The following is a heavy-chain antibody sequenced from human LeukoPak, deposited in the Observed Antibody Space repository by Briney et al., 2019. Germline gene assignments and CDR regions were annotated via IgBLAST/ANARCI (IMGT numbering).Heavy chain of an antibody. D-gene: IGHD4-17*01. CDR2: IYYSGST. CDR1: GGSISSSSYY. CDR3: ASLHTDGFDY. J-gene: IGHJ4*02. V-gene: IGHV4-39*01. Sequence: SETLSLTCTVSGGSISSSSYYWGWIRQPPGKGLEWIGSIYYSGSTYYNPSLKSRVTISVDTSKNQFSLKLSSVTAADTAVYYCASLHTDGFDYWGQGTLVTVSS.